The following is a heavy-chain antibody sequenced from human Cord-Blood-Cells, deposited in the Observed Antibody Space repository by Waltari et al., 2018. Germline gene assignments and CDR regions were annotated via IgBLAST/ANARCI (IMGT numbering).Heavy chain of an antibody. D-gene: IGHD6-13*01. CDR1: GFSFRTHG. CDR2: ISYDGSNK. Sequence: QVQLVESGGGVVQPGRSLRLSFAASGFSFRTHGTNWVRQAPGKGLEWVAVISYDGSNKYYADSVKGRFTISRDNSKNTLYLQMNSLRAEDTAVYYCAKDLLKSSSYFDYWGQGTLVTVSS. V-gene: IGHV3-30*18. CDR3: AKDLLKSSSYFDY. J-gene: IGHJ4*02.